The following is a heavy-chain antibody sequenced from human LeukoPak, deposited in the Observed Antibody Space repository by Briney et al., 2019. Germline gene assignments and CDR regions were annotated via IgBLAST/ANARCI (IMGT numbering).Heavy chain of an antibody. V-gene: IGHV3-33*01. CDR2: IWYDGSNK. D-gene: IGHD1-14*01. J-gene: IGHJ3*02. CDR1: GFTFSSYG. CDR3: ARDLRTHRSAAYDAFDI. Sequence: GRSLRLSCEASGFTFSSYGMHWVRQAPGKGLEWVAVIWYDGSNKYYADSVKGRFTISRDNSKNTLYLQMNSLRAEDTAVYYCARDLRTHRSAAYDAFDIWGQGTMVTVSS.